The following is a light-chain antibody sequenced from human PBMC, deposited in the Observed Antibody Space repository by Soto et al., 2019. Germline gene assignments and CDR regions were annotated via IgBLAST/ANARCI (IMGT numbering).Light chain of an antibody. CDR3: CSYVGSDTYVI. J-gene: IGLJ2*01. V-gene: IGLV2-23*01. Sequence: QSVLTQPPSASGSPGQSVTISCTGTSSDIGAYDYVSWYQQHPGKAPKLMIYEGSKRPSGVSNRFSGSKSGNTASLTISGLQAEDEAHYYCCSYVGSDTYVIFGGGTQLTVL. CDR2: EGS. CDR1: SSDIGAYDY.